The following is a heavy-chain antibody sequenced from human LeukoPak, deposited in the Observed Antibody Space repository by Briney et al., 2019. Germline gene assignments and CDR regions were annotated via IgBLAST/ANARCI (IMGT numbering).Heavy chain of an antibody. CDR1: GYTFTDYY. V-gene: IGHV1-2*02. J-gene: IGHJ4*02. CDR3: ARGDTMVRGVISDY. D-gene: IGHD3-10*01. CDR2: INPNSGYT. Sequence: ASVKASCKASGYTFTDYYIHWVRQAPGQGLEYMGWINPNSGYTKYAPKFQDRVTMTRDTSISTVYMELSRLISGDTAVYYCARGDTMVRGVISDYWGQGTLVTVSS.